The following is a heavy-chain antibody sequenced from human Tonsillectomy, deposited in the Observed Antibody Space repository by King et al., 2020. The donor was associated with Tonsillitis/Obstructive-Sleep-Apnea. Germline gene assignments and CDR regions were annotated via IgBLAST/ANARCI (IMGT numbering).Heavy chain of an antibody. D-gene: IGHD6-6*01. J-gene: IGHJ6*03. V-gene: IGHV4-31*01. CDR3: ARLLAARPSGGTHYYFYMDV. CDR1: GDSISGGPYY. Sequence: QLQESGPGLVKPSQTLSLSCTVSGDSISGGPYYWTWIRQHPGKGLEWIGYIYSSGSPSYNPSLKSQVSLSLDTSTNQFSLHLTSVTAADTAVYYCARLLAARPSGGTHYYFYMDVWGKGTMVTVSS. CDR2: IYSSGSP.